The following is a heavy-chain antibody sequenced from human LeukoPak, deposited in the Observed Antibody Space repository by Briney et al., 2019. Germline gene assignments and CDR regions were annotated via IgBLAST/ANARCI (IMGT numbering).Heavy chain of an antibody. CDR3: VNVGYCSGGSCPDAFDI. Sequence: QTGGSLRLSCAASGFTFSSYGMHWVRQAPGKGLEWVAVISYDGSNKYYADSVKGRFTISRDNSKNTLYLQMNSLRAEDTAVYYCVNVGYCSGGSCPDAFDIWGQGTMVTVSS. D-gene: IGHD2-15*01. CDR1: GFTFSSYG. J-gene: IGHJ3*02. V-gene: IGHV3-30*03. CDR2: ISYDGSNK.